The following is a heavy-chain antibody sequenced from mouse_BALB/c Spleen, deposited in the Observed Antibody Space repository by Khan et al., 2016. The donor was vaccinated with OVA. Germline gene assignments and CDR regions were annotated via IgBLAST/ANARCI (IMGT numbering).Heavy chain of an antibody. CDR3: GKTLTGTTFDF. Sequence: QVQLKQSGPSLVQPSQSLSITCTVSGFSLTNFGVHWVRQSPGKGLEWLGVIWRGGSRDYNAAFMSRLSITTDNSKSQVFFKMNSLQADDTAIYYCGKTLTGTTFDFWGQGTTLTVSS. CDR1: GFSLTNFG. V-gene: IGHV2-5-1*01. CDR2: IWRGGSR. J-gene: IGHJ2*01. D-gene: IGHD4-1*01.